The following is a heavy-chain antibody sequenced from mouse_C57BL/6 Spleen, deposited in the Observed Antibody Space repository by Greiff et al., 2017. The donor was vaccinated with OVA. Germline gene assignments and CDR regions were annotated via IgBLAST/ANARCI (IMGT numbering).Heavy chain of an antibody. CDR1: GYTFTGYW. V-gene: IGHV1-9*01. Sequence: VQLQQSGAELMKPGASVKLSCKATGYTFTGYWIEWVKQRPGHGLEWIGEILPGSGSTNYHEKFKGKATFTADTSSNTAYMQLSSLTTEDSAIYYGARGRITTGVEGPFAYWGQGTLVTVSA. CDR2: ILPGSGST. D-gene: IGHD1-1*01. CDR3: ARGRITTGVEGPFAY. J-gene: IGHJ3*01.